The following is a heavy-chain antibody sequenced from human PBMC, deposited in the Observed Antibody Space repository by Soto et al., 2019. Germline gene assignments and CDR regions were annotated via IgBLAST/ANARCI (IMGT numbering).Heavy chain of an antibody. CDR2: IIPILGIA. Sequence: QVQLVQSGAKVKKPGSSVKVSCKASGGTFSSYTISWVRQAPGQGLEWMGRIIPILGIANYAQKFQGRVTITADKSTSTAYMELSSLRSEDTAVYYCARETLGIAVAGTVAWDYWGQGTLVTVSS. D-gene: IGHD6-19*01. J-gene: IGHJ4*02. V-gene: IGHV1-69*08. CDR1: GGTFSSYT. CDR3: ARETLGIAVAGTVAWDY.